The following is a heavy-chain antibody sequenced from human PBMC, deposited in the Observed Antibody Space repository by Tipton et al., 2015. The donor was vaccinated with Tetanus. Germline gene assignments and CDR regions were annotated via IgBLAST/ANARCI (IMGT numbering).Heavy chain of an antibody. V-gene: IGHV4-61*01. Sequence: LRLSCTVSGGSVSSGSYYWSWIRQPPGKGLEWIGYFFYSGSTNYNPSLKSRVSMAVGTSKNQFSLQLRSVTAADTAVYYCARGDGYHYYYHMDVWGRGTTVTASS. D-gene: IGHD1-26*01. J-gene: IGHJ6*04. CDR2: FFYSGST. CDR3: ARGDGYHYYYHMDV. CDR1: GGSVSSGSYY.